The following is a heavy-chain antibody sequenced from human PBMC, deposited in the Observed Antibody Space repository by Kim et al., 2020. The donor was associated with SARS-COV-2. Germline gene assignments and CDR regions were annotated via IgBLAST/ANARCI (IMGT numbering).Heavy chain of an antibody. CDR1: GFTFSSYG. CDR3: AKGTYYVILTGYHD. D-gene: IGHD3-9*01. CDR2: ISYDGSNK. J-gene: IGHJ4*02. V-gene: IGHV3-30*18. Sequence: GGSLRLSCAASGFTFSSYGMHWVRQAPGKGLEWVAVISYDGSNKYYADSVKGRFTISRDNSKNTLYLQMNSLRAEDTAVYYCAKGTYYVILTGYHDWGRGTLVPLSS.